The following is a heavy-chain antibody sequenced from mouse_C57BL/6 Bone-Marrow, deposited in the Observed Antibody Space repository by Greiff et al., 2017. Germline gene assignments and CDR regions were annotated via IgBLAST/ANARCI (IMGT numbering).Heavy chain of an antibody. V-gene: IGHV14-4*01. Sequence: VQLQQSGAELVRPGASVKLSCTASGFNIKDDYMHWVKQRPEQGLEWIGWIDPENGDTEDASKFQGKATITADTSSHTAYLQLSSLTSEDTAVYYCTTTVVAFDYWGQGTTLTVSS. CDR2: IDPENGDT. CDR3: TTTVVAFDY. CDR1: GFNIKDDY. J-gene: IGHJ2*01. D-gene: IGHD1-1*01.